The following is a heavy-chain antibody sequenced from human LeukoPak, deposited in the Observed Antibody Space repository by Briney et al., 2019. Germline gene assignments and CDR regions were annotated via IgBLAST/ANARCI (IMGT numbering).Heavy chain of an antibody. V-gene: IGHV3-48*03. D-gene: IGHD3-10*01. CDR1: GFTFSRYE. CDR2: ISSSGSTI. CDR3: ASFVLLWFGEPRNGMDV. J-gene: IGHJ6*04. Sequence: PGGSLRLSCAASGFTFSRYEMNWVRQAPGKGLEWVSYISSSGSTIYYADSVKGRFTISRDNAKNSLYLQMNSLRAEDTAVYYCASFVLLWFGEPRNGMDVWGKGTTVTVSS.